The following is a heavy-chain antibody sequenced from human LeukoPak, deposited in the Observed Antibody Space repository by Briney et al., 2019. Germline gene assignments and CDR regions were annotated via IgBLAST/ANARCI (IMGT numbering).Heavy chain of an antibody. V-gene: IGHV3-48*03. J-gene: IGHJ4*02. CDR3: ARDSTLAFYDGSGMD. D-gene: IGHD3-22*01. Sequence: GGSLRLSCAASGFTFSSYEMNWVRQAPGKGLEWVSYISSSDTTIYYEDSVKGRVTISRYNAKNSLYLQMNSLSAEDTAAYYCARDSTLAFYDGSGMDWGQGTLVTVSS. CDR1: GFTFSSYE. CDR2: ISSSDTTI.